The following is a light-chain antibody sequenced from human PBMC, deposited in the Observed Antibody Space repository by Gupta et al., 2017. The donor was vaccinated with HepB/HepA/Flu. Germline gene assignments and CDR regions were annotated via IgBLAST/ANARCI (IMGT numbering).Light chain of an antibody. CDR3: GQALRIS. V-gene: IGKV2-28*01. J-gene: IGKJ5*01. Sequence: DIVLTQSPLSLPVTPGEPASISCRSSQSLLHSNGYNYLDWYLQKPGQSPQLLIYLGSNRASGVNDRFSASAAGTDFTLKISSGEDEDVGGYDCGQALRISFGQGTRLEIK. CDR2: LGS. CDR1: QSLLHSNGYNY.